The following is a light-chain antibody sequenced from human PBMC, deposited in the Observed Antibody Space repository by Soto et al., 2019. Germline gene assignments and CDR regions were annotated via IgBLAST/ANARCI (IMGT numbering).Light chain of an antibody. J-gene: IGLJ2*01. V-gene: IGLV3-21*02. CDR2: DDQ. CDR1: NIGTKN. CDR3: QVGDNRGI. Sequence: SYELTQPPSLSVAPGQTARITCGGNNIGTKNVHWYQQQPGQAPVLVVYDDQDRPSGIPERFSGSNSGNTATLTISRVEAGDEADYYCQVGDNRGIFGGGTQLTVL.